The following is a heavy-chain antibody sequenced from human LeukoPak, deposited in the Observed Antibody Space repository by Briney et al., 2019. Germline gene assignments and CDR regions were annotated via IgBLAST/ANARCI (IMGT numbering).Heavy chain of an antibody. Sequence: SETLSLTCTVSGGCISSYYWSWIRQPPGRGLKWIGYIYYSGSTNYNPSLKSRVTLSVDTSKKQFSLRLSSVTAADTAVYYCARAGKRPYYFDYCGQRTLVTVSS. CDR2: IYYSGST. CDR3: ARAGKRPYYFDY. D-gene: IGHD1-1*01. J-gene: IGHJ4*02. CDR1: GGCISSYY. V-gene: IGHV4-59*01.